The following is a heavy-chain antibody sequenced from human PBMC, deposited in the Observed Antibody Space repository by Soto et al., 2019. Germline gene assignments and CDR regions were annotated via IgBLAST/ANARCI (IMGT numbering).Heavy chain of an antibody. Sequence: SETLSLTCTVSGGSISSSSYYWGWIRQPPGKGLEWIGSIYYSGSTYYNPSLKSRVTISVDTSKNQFSLKLSSVTAADTAVYYCARHRGSNDYSWGSLVYYYYYMDVWGKGTTVTVSS. D-gene: IGHD3-16*01. CDR1: GGSISSSSYY. CDR2: IYYSGST. CDR3: ARHRGSNDYSWGSLVYYYYYMDV. V-gene: IGHV4-39*01. J-gene: IGHJ6*03.